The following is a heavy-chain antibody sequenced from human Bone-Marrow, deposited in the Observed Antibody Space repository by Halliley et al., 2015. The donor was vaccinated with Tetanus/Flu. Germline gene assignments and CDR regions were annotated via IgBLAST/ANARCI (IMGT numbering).Heavy chain of an antibody. V-gene: IGHV3-23*01. J-gene: IGHJ1*01. CDR3: AKSIAGSAYSYDSSGYSYVGSFHH. D-gene: IGHD3-22*01. Sequence: YADAVKGQFTISRDNSKNPLYLQMNSLRAEDTAVYYCAKSIAGSAYSYDSSGYSYVGSFHHWGRGTLVTVSS.